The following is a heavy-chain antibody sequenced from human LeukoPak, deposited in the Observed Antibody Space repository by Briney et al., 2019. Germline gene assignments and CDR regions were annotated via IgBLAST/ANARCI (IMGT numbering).Heavy chain of an antibody. J-gene: IGHJ4*02. Sequence: PSETLSLTCTVSGGSISSYYWSWIRQPPGKGLEWIGYIYYSGSTNYNPSLKSRVTISVDTSKNQFSLKLSSVTAADTAVYYCVRLRPSGYSSGWYVDYWGQGTLVTVFS. D-gene: IGHD6-19*01. V-gene: IGHV4-59*08. CDR3: VRLRPSGYSSGWYVDY. CDR1: GGSISSYY. CDR2: IYYSGST.